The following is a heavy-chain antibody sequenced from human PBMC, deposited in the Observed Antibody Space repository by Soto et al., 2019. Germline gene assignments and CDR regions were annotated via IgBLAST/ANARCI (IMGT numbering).Heavy chain of an antibody. D-gene: IGHD6-13*01. CDR3: AGSLRIAAAGVDY. CDR2: ISAYNGNT. V-gene: IGHV1-18*01. Sequence: QVQLVQSGAEVKKPGASVKVSCKASGYTFTSYGISWVRQAPGQGLEWMGWISAYNGNTNYAQKLQGRVTMTTDTSPSTAYMALRSLRSDDTAVYYCAGSLRIAAAGVDYWGQGTLVTVS. J-gene: IGHJ4*02. CDR1: GYTFTSYG.